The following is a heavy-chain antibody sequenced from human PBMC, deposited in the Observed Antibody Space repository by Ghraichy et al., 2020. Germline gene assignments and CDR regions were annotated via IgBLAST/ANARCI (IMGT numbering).Heavy chain of an antibody. J-gene: IGHJ4*02. V-gene: IGHV4-38-2*02. CDR3: ARDIGYYKSDY. D-gene: IGHD1-26*01. CDR1: GYSISSGYY. CDR2: IYHSGST. Sequence: SETLSLTCTVSGYSISSGYYLGWFRQPPGKGLEWIRSIYHSGSTYYTPSLKTRGPISVDTSKNQFSLKLSSVTAADTAVYYCARDIGYYKSDYWGQGTLVPVSS.